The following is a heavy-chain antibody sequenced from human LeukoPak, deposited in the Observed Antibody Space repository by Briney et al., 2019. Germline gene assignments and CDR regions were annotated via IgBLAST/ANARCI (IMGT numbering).Heavy chain of an antibody. J-gene: IGHJ4*02. CDR2: MNPNSGYT. CDR1: GYTFTSYD. D-gene: IGHD3-22*01. Sequence: VASVKVSCKASGYTFTSYDINWVRQATGQGLEWMGWMNPNSGYTGYEQKFQGRVTMTRDTSTSTAYMELSSLRSEDTAVYYCARGGSSYNDEHEEFDYWGQGTVVTVSS. V-gene: IGHV1-8*02. CDR3: ARGGSSYNDEHEEFDY.